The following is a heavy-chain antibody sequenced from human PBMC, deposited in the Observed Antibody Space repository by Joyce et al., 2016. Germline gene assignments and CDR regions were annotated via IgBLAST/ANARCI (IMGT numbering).Heavy chain of an antibody. Sequence: EVQLVESGGGLIQPGGSLRLSCTASGFTINNNHMTWVRQAPGKGLECVSSINTSGNKYYADSVKGQFTVSRDDAKNTVYLQMSGLRVEDTAVYYCARERGEWPFDAFDIWGQGTMVTVSS. J-gene: IGHJ3*02. CDR3: ARERGEWPFDAFDI. CDR2: INTSGNK. CDR1: GFTINNNH. V-gene: IGHV3-53*01. D-gene: IGHD3-10*01.